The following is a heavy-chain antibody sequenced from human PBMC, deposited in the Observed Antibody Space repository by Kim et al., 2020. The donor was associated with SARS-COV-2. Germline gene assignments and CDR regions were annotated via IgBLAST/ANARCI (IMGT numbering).Heavy chain of an antibody. J-gene: IGHJ5*02. Sequence: FQGRVTITADKSTSTAYMELSSLRSEDTAVYYCARVDYDILTGYQNWFDPWGQGTLVTVSS. D-gene: IGHD3-9*01. CDR3: ARVDYDILTGYQNWFDP. V-gene: IGHV1-69*04.